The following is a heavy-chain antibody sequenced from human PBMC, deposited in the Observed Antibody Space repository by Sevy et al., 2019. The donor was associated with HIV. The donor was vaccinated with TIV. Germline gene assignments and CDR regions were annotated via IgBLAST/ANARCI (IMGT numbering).Heavy chain of an antibody. CDR3: AADGSITIFGVVPYYYYYGMDV. CDR2: IVVGSGNT. V-gene: IGHV1-58*01. CDR1: GFTFTSSA. D-gene: IGHD3-3*01. Sequence: ASVKVSCKASGFTFTSSAVQWVRQARGQRLEWIGWIVVGSGNTNYAQKFQERVTITRDMSTSTAYMERGSLSSEETAVYYCAADGSITIFGVVPYYYYYGMDVWGQGTTVTVSS. J-gene: IGHJ6*02.